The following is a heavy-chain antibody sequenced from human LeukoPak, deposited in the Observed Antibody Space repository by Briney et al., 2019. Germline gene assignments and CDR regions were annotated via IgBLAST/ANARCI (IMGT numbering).Heavy chain of an antibody. CDR3: ARTVGDTVVVVAATRYDAFDI. D-gene: IGHD2-15*01. CDR2: ISAYNGNT. J-gene: IGHJ3*02. V-gene: IGHV1-18*01. CDR1: GYTFTSYG. Sequence: ASVKVSCKASGYTFTSYGISWVRQAPGQGLEWMGWISAYNGNTNYAQKLQGRVTMTTDTSTSTAYMELRSLRSDDTAVYYCARTVGDTVVVVAATRYDAFDIWGQGTMVTVSS.